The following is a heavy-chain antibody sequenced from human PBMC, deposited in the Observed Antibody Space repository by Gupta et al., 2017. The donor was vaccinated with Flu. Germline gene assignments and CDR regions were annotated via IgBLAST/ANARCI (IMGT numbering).Heavy chain of an antibody. CDR1: GGYFNNYY. Sequence: QMQIQQWGAGILKPSETLSLTCGVSGGYFNNYYWTWVRQSPEKGLEWIGEMNSRGDTDYNPSLGSRVALSVEPAKTQLSLSLKSATAADTAIYFWARTVGGLHAIDLWGQGGQVIVS. V-gene: IGHV4-34*02. J-gene: IGHJ4*02. CDR2: MNSRGDT. CDR3: ARTVGGLHAIDL. D-gene: IGHD3-16*01.